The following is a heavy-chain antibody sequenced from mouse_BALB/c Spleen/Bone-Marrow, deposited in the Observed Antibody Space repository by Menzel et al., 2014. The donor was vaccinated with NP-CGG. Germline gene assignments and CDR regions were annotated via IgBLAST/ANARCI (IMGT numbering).Heavy chain of an antibody. D-gene: IGHD1-1*01. CDR2: ISYSGST. V-gene: IGHV3-8*02. CDR1: GDSITSGY. CDR3: ARYPLNYYGSPWFAY. J-gene: IGHJ3*01. Sequence: EVQLQQSGPSLVKPSQPLSLPCSVTGDSITSGYWNWIRKFPGNKLEYMGYISYSGSTYYNPSLKSRISITRDTSKNQYYLQLNSVTTEDTATYYCARYPLNYYGSPWFAYWGQGTLVTVSA.